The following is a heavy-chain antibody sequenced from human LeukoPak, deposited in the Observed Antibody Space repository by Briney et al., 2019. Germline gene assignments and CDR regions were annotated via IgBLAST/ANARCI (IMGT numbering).Heavy chain of an antibody. CDR1: GGSISSSSIYL. J-gene: IGHJ4*02. CDR2: MYYSGST. Sequence: SETLSLTCTVSGGSISSSSIYLWGWIRQPPGKGLEWIGSMYYSGSTYYNSSLKSRVTISVDTSKNQFPLKLSSVTAADTAVYYRATHSNGWSVDYWGQGTLITVSS. D-gene: IGHD6-19*01. V-gene: IGHV4-39*01. CDR3: ATHSNGWSVDY.